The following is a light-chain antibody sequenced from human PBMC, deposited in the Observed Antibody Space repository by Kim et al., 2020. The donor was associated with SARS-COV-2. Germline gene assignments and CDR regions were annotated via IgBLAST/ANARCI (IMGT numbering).Light chain of an antibody. Sequence: SPGERAPPSCRASQSVSSSYLAWYQQQPGQAPMLLIYVASTRATGVPDRFSGGVSGTDFTLTITRLEPEDFAVYYCQQYSNSPHTFGQGT. J-gene: IGKJ1*01. CDR2: VAS. V-gene: IGKV3-20*01. CDR3: QQYSNSPHT. CDR1: QSVSSSY.